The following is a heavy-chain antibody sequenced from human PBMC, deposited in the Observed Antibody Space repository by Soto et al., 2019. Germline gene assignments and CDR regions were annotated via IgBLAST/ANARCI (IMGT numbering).Heavy chain of an antibody. CDR3: ARDEDY. J-gene: IGHJ4*02. CDR1: GFTFSSYA. CDR2: ISYDGSNK. Sequence: GGSLRLSCAASGFTFSSYAMHWVRQAPGKGLEWVAVISYDGSNKYYADSVKGRFTISRDNSKNTLYLQMNSLRAEDTAVYYCARDEDYWGQGTLVTVSS. V-gene: IGHV3-30-3*01.